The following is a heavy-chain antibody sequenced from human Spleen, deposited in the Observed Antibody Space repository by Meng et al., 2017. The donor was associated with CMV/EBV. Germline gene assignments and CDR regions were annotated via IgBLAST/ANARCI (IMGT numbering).Heavy chain of an antibody. CDR2: ITADGTIT. CDR1: GFSFSSYW. CDR3: ARDATLPDY. V-gene: IGHV3-74*01. D-gene: IGHD2-2*01. J-gene: IGHJ4*02. Sequence: GESLKISYVASGFSFSSYWMHWVRQGPGKGLVWVSRITADGTITSYADSVRGRFTISRDNAKNTLYLHMDSLTAEDTAMYYCARDATLPDYWGQGTLVTVSS.